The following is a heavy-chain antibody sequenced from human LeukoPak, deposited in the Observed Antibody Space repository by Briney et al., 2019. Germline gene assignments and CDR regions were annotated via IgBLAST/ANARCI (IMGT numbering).Heavy chain of an antibody. CDR1: GYTVTSYD. D-gene: IGHD6-25*01. J-gene: IGHJ4*02. Sequence: ASVKVSCKASGYTVTSYDVNWGRQATGQGLEWMGWRNPNSGNTGYAQKFQGRVTMTRNTSISTAYMELSSLRSEDTAVYYCARAASGAADYWGQGTLVTVSS. CDR3: ARAASGAADY. CDR2: RNPNSGNT. V-gene: IGHV1-8*01.